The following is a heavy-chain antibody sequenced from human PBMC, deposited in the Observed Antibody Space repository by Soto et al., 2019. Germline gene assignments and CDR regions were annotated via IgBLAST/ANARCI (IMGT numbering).Heavy chain of an antibody. Sequence: SETLSLTCTVSGASISSYYWSWIRQPPGKGLEWIGYIYYSGSTDYKPSLKSRVTISVDTSKNQFSLKLTSVTAADTAVYYCARGVGGIVGGAWFDPWGQGTLVTVSS. V-gene: IGHV4-59*01. D-gene: IGHD1-26*01. CDR2: IYYSGST. J-gene: IGHJ5*02. CDR1: GASISSYY. CDR3: ARGVGGIVGGAWFDP.